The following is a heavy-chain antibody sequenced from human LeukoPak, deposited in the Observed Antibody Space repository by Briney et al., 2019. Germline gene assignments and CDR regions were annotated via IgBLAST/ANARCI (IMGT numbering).Heavy chain of an antibody. J-gene: IGHJ3*02. CDR1: GGSISSYY. CDR3: ARDPYGDYMTDAFDI. V-gene: IGHV4-59*01. CDR2: IYYSEST. D-gene: IGHD4-17*01. Sequence: SETLSLTCTVSGGSISSYYWSWIRQPPGKGLEWIGYIYYSESTNYNPSLKSRVTISVDTSKNQFSLKLSSVTAADTAVYYCARDPYGDYMTDAFDIWGQGTMVTVSS.